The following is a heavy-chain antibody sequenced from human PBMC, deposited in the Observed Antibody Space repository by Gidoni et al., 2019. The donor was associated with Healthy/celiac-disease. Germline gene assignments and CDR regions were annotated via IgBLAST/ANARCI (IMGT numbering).Heavy chain of an antibody. Sequence: QVQLQESGPGLVKPSQDLYLTCTVSGGSISSDSYYWSWIRQPAGKGLQWIGRIYTSGSTNYNPSLKSRVTISVDTSKTQFSLKLSSVTAAYTAVYYCAREDVGYSYGQHYWRQGPLVTVSS. D-gene: IGHD5-18*01. CDR3: AREDVGYSYGQHY. J-gene: IGHJ4*02. V-gene: IGHV4-61*02. CDR1: GGSISSDSYY. CDR2: IYTSGST.